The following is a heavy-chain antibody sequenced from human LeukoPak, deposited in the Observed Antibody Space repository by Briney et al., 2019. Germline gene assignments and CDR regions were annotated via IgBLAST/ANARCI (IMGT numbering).Heavy chain of an antibody. CDR3: ARQHYGGDNSCFDF. CDR2: VFQSGTT. CDR1: GYSISSGYY. J-gene: IGHJ4*02. V-gene: IGHV4-38-2*02. D-gene: IGHD5-24*01. Sequence: SETLSLTCTVSGYSISSGYYWGWVRQPPGKGLEWIGGVFQSGTTYYNPALQSRVTISMDKSKNQFSLKLNSVTAADTAVYYCARQHYGGDNSCFDFWGQGTLVTVSS.